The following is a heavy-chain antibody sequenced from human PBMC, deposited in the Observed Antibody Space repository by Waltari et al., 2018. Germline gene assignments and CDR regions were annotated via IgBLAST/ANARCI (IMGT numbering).Heavy chain of an antibody. CDR2: IYHSGNT. V-gene: IGHV4-38-2*01. CDR3: ARRAAIAATGPTYYMDV. J-gene: IGHJ6*03. D-gene: IGHD6-13*01. CDR1: GYSISSGYY. Sequence: QVQLQESGPGLVKPSETLSLTCAVSGYSISSGYYWGWIRQPPGKGLEWIGSIYHSGNTYYNPSLKSRVTISVDTSKNQFSLKLSSVTAADTAVYYCARRAAIAATGPTYYMDVWGKGTTVTVSS.